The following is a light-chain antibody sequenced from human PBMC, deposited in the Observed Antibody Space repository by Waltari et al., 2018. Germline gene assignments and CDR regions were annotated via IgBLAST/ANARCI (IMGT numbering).Light chain of an antibody. J-gene: IGKJ1*01. CDR3: QETYTPPWT. CDR1: QSVSTH. V-gene: IGKV1-39*01. Sequence: DIQMTQSPLSRSASVGDRVTVTCRASQSVSTHLNWYQLKPGKAPELLVYSASFLETGVPSRFSAGGSGTDFNFTITAVQPEDFATYYCQETYTPPWTFGPGTRLEIK. CDR2: SAS.